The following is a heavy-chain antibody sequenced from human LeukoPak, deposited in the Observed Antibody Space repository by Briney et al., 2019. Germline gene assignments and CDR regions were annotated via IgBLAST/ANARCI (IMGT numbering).Heavy chain of an antibody. CDR2: IYYSGST. V-gene: IGHV4-59*01. D-gene: IGHD3-22*01. Sequence: PSETLSLTCTVSGGSISSYYWSWIRQPPGKGLEWIGYIYYSGSTNYNPSLKSRVTISVDTSKNQFSLKLSSVTAADTAVYYCAREFTYYYDSSGHGFDPWGQGTLVTVSS. CDR3: AREFTYYYDSSGHGFDP. J-gene: IGHJ5*02. CDR1: GGSISSYY.